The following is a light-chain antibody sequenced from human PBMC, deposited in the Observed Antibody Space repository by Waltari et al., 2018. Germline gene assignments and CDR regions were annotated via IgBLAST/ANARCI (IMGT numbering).Light chain of an antibody. CDR2: EVT. CDR3: SSYTSATTLVV. V-gene: IGLV2-14*01. CDR1: SSDVGTYNY. Sequence: QSALTQPASVSGSPGQSITISCTGTSSDVGTYNYVSWYQQYPGKAPTLVIYEVTNRPSGVSGRFSGSKAGRTASLTISGLQPDDEAHYYCSSYTSATTLVVFGPGTWVTV. J-gene: IGLJ1*01.